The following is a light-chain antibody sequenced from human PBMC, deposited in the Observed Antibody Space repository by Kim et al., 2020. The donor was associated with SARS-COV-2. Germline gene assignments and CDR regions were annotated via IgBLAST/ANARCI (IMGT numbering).Light chain of an antibody. V-gene: IGKV3-15*01. CDR3: QQYNNWPPRYS. J-gene: IGKJ2*03. Sequence: PGERATLSCRASQSVSSNLAWYQQKPGQAPRLLIYGASTRATGIPARFSGSGSGTEFTLTISSLQSEDFAVYYCQQYNNWPPRYSFGQGTKLEI. CDR1: QSVSSN. CDR2: GAS.